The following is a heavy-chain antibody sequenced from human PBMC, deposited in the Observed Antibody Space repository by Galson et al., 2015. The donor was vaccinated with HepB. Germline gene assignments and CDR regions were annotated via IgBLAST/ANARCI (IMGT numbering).Heavy chain of an antibody. D-gene: IGHD4-17*01. CDR3: TTAGSSPGPTVTISNDY. CDR1: GFTFSNAW. CDR2: IKSKTDGGTT. V-gene: IGHV3-15*01. Sequence: SLRLSCAASGFTFSNAWMSWVRQAPGKGLEWVGRIKSKTDGGTTDYAAPVKGRFTISRDDSKNTLYLQMNSLKTEDTAVYYCTTAGSSPGPTVTISNDYWGQGTLVTVSS. J-gene: IGHJ4*02.